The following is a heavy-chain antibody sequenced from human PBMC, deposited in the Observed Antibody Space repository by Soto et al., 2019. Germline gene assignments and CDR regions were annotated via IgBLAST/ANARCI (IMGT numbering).Heavy chain of an antibody. CDR2: IIPIFGTA. J-gene: IGHJ4*02. D-gene: IGHD3-22*01. CDR1: GGTFSSYA. Sequence: SVNVSFKASGGTFSSYAISWVRQAPGQGLEWMGGIIPIFGTANYAQKFQGRVTITADESTSTAYMELSSLRSEDTAVYYCAIGPIDSSGSSSDLLRNWGQGTLVTDSS. CDR3: AIGPIDSSGSSSDLLRN. V-gene: IGHV1-69*01.